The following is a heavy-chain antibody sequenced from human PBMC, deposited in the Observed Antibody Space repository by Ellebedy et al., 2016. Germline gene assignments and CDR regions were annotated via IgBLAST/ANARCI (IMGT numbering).Heavy chain of an antibody. CDR2: IYYSGST. CDR1: GGSISSSSYY. J-gene: IGHJ5*02. D-gene: IGHD2-2*01. CDR3: KTYCSSTSCYEDGLDP. Sequence: SDTLSLTXTVSGGSISSSSYYWGWIRQPPGKGLEWIGSIYYSGSTYYNPSLKSRVTISVDTSKNQFSLKLSSVTAADTAVYYCKTYCSSTSCYEDGLDPWGQGTLVTVSS. V-gene: IGHV4-39*07.